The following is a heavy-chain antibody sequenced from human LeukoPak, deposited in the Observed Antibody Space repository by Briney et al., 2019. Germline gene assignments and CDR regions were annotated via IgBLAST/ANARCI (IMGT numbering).Heavy chain of an antibody. CDR1: GGTFSSYA. Sequence: ASVKVSCKASGGTFSSYAISWVRQAPGQGLEWMGRIIPNLGIANYAQEFQGRATITADKSTSTAYMELSSLRSEDTAVYYCARDPRKGPFDYWGQGTLVTVSS. V-gene: IGHV1-69*04. J-gene: IGHJ4*02. CDR2: IIPNLGIA. CDR3: ARDPRKGPFDY.